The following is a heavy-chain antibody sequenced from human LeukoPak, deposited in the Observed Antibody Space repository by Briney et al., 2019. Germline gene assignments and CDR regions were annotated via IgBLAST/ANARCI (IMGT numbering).Heavy chain of an antibody. J-gene: IGHJ6*03. Sequence: GASVKVSCKASGYTFTSYYMHWVRQAPGQGLEWMGIINPSGGSTSYAQKFQGRVTMTRDMSTSTVYMELSSLRSEDTAVYYCARDGSLSSGSSDYYYMDVWGKGTTVTVSS. CDR2: INPSGGST. V-gene: IGHV1-46*01. CDR1: GYTFTSYY. CDR3: ARDGSLSSGSSDYYYMDV. D-gene: IGHD3-10*01.